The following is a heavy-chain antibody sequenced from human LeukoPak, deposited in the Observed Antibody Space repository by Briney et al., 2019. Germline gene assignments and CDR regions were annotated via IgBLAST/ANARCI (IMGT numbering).Heavy chain of an antibody. CDR1: GFTFSSYA. D-gene: IGHD3-22*01. Sequence: GGSLRLSCAASGFTFSSYAMSWVRQAPGKGLEWVSYISSSGSTIYYADSVKGRFTISRDNAKNSLYLQMNSLRAEDTAVYYCAREGHYYDSSGPVDYWGQGTLVTVSS. CDR3: AREGHYYDSSGPVDY. V-gene: IGHV3-48*04. J-gene: IGHJ4*02. CDR2: ISSSGSTI.